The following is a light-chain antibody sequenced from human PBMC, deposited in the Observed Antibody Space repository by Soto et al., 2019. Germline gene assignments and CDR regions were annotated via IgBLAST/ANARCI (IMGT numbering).Light chain of an antibody. CDR1: QSVLYSSNNKNY. V-gene: IGKV4-1*01. CDR3: QQYSSTPRLT. Sequence: DIVMTQSPDSLAVSLGERATINCKSSQSVLYSSNNKNYLAWYQQKPGQPPKLLIYWASTRESGVPDRFSGSGSGTDFTLTISSLQAEDVAVYYCQQYSSTPRLTFGGGTKVEIK. CDR2: WAS. J-gene: IGKJ4*01.